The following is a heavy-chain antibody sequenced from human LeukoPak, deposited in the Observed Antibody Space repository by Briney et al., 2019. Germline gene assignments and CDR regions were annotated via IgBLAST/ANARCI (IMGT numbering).Heavy chain of an antibody. CDR3: ARESILTGNFDY. J-gene: IGHJ4*02. V-gene: IGHV4-59*01. CDR2: IYYSGNT. CDR1: GGSISSSY. D-gene: IGHD1-14*01. Sequence: PSETLSLTCTVSGGSISSSYWTWLRQPPGKGLEWIGYIYYSGNTNYNPSLKSRVTISVDTSKSQFSLKLSSVTAADTAVYYCARESILTGNFDYWGQGTLVTVSS.